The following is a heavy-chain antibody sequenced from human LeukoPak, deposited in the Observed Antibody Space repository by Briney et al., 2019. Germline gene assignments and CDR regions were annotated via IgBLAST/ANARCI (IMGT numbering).Heavy chain of an antibody. CDR3: TRGAGYCSSTTCSNWFDP. CDR2: INQSADT. Sequence: SETLSLTCAVSGGSFSGYYWTWIRQTPGKGLEWIGEINQSADTNYNPSLKSRVTMSVDTSKKHFSLKMTSVTAADTAFYFCTRGAGYCSSTTCSNWFDPWGQGTLATVSS. D-gene: IGHD2-2*01. V-gene: IGHV4-34*01. J-gene: IGHJ5*02. CDR1: GGSFSGYY.